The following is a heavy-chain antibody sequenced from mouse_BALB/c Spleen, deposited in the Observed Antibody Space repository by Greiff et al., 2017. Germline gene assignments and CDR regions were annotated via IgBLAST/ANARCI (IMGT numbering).Heavy chain of an antibody. CDR3: AREATMITTSWFAY. Sequence: EVMLVESGGGLVQPGGSLKLSCAASGFTFSSYTMSWVRQTPEKRLEWVAYISNGGGSTYYPDTVKGRFTISRDNAKNTLYLQMSSLKSEDTAMYYCAREATMITTSWFAYWGQGTLVTVSA. J-gene: IGHJ3*01. CDR2: ISNGGGST. D-gene: IGHD2-4*01. V-gene: IGHV5-12-2*01. CDR1: GFTFSSYT.